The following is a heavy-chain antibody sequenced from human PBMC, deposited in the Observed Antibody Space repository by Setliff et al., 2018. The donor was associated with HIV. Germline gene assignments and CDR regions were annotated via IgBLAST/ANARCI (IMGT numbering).Heavy chain of an antibody. V-gene: IGHV4-61*08. J-gene: IGHJ5*02. CDR2: IYSSGST. CDR1: GGSISSGGHY. D-gene: IGHD6-13*01. Sequence: SETLSLTCAVSGGSISSGGHYWSWIRQHPGKGLEWTGHIYSSGSTNYSPSLESRVTISIDTSKTQFSLKLTSVTAADTAVYYCARGSDSSTWYRGWFDPWGQGTLVTVSS. CDR3: ARGSDSSTWYRGWFDP.